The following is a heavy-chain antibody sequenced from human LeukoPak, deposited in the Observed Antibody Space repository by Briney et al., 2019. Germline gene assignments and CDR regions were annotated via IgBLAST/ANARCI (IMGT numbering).Heavy chain of an antibody. J-gene: IGHJ4*02. CDR1: GGSVSSGSYY. CDR3: ARARGLVGGYDPYYFDY. CDR2: IYYSGST. D-gene: IGHD5-12*01. Sequence: SETLSLTCTVSGGSVSSGSYYWSWIRQPPGKGLEWIGYIYYSGSTYYNPSLKSRVTISVDRSKNQFSLKLSSVTAADTAVYYCARARGLVGGYDPYYFDYWGQGTLVTVSS. V-gene: IGHV4-61*01.